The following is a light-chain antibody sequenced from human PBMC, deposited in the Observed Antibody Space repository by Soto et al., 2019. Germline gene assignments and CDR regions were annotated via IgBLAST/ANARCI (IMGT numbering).Light chain of an antibody. V-gene: IGLV8-61*01. Sequence: QTVVTQEPSFSVSPGGTVTLTCGVSSGSVSTRYYPIWYQQTPGQAPRTLIYSTSTRSSGVPDRFSGSIVGNKAALTISGAQADDESDYYCVLYMGSGIWVFGGGTKLTVL. CDR3: VLYMGSGIWV. CDR2: STS. J-gene: IGLJ3*02. CDR1: SGSVSTRYY.